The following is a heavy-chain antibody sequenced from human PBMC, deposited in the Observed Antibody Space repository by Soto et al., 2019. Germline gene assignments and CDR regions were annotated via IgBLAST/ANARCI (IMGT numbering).Heavy chain of an antibody. Sequence: SETLSLTCAFYGWSFSGYYWSWIRQPPGKGLEWIGEINHSGSTNYNPSLKSRVTISVDTSKNQFSLKLSSVTAADTAVYYCARTRAFDIWGQGTMVTVSS. CDR3: ARTRAFDI. CDR2: INHSGST. V-gene: IGHV4-34*01. CDR1: GWSFSGYY. J-gene: IGHJ3*02.